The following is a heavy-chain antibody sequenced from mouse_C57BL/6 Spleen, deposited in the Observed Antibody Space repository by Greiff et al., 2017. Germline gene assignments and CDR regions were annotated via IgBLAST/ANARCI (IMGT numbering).Heavy chain of an antibody. D-gene: IGHD1-1*01. CDR2: IHPNSGST. Sequence: VQLQQPGAELVKPGASVKLSCKASGYTFTSYWMHWVKQRPGQGLEWIGMIHPNSGSTNYNEKFKSKATLTVDKSSSTAYMQLSRLTSEDSAVYYCARDTTVSRGYWGQGTTLTVSS. V-gene: IGHV1-64*01. CDR1: GYTFTSYW. CDR3: ARDTTVSRGY. J-gene: IGHJ2*01.